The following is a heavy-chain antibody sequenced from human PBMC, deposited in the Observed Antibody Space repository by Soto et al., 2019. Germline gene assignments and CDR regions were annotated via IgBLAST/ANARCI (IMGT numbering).Heavy chain of an antibody. D-gene: IGHD6-19*01. Sequence: QVQLVQSGAEVMKPGASVKVSCKASGYTFTSYNINWVRQATGQGLEWMGWMNPNSGKTGFAQKFQGRVTMTRNTSISTTYMELSSLTSDDTAVYFCARSRLAGTAVFSHWGLGTLVTVSS. CDR3: ARSRLAGTAVFSH. V-gene: IGHV1-8*01. J-gene: IGHJ4*02. CDR1: GYTFTSYN. CDR2: MNPNSGKT.